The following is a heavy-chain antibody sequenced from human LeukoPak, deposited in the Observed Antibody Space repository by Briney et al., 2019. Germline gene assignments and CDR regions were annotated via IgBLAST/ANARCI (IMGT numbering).Heavy chain of an antibody. D-gene: IGHD4-17*01. J-gene: IGHJ5*02. V-gene: IGHV4-30-4*08. Sequence: SETLSLTCTVSGGSISSGDYYWSWIRQPPGKGLEWIGYIYYSGSTHYNPSLKSRVTISVDTSKNQFSLKLSSVTAADTAVYYCAREALDDHGDNWFDPWGQGTLVTVSS. CDR2: IYYSGST. CDR1: GGSISSGDYY. CDR3: AREALDDHGDNWFDP.